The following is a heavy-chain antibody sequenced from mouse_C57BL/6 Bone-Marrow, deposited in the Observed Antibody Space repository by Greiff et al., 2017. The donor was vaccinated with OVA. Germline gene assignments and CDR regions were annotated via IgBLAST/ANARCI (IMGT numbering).Heavy chain of an antibody. CDR3: ATNWDGPYYFDY. V-gene: IGHV1-76*01. D-gene: IGHD4-1*01. Sequence: QVQLQQSGAELVRPGASVKLSCKASGYTFTDYYINWVKQRPGQGLEWIAGIYPGSGNTYYNEKFKGKATLTAEKSSSTAYMQLSSLTSEDSAVYFCATNWDGPYYFDYWGQGTTLTVSS. CDR2: IYPGSGNT. J-gene: IGHJ2*01. CDR1: GYTFTDYY.